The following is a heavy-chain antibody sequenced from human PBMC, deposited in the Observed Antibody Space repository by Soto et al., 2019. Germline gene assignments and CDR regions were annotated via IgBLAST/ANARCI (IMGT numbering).Heavy chain of an antibody. V-gene: IGHV1-18*01. CDR2: ISTYNGNT. CDR1: GYTFTTYD. D-gene: IGHD5-18*01. J-gene: IGHJ4*02. Sequence: ASVKVSCKASGYTFTTYDISWVRQAPGQGLEWMGRISTYNGNTNYPQSLQGRLTLATDTSTTTAYMELRSLRSDDTAVYYCARDPGYSYGYNWGQGTLVTVSS. CDR3: ARDPGYSYGYN.